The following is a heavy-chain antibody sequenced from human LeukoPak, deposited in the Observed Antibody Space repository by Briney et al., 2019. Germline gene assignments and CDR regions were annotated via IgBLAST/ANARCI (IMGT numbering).Heavy chain of an antibody. CDR2: IIPIFGTA. J-gene: IGHJ5*02. CDR1: GGTFSSYA. D-gene: IGHD2-15*01. V-gene: IGHV1-69*01. Sequence: ASVKVSCTASGGTFSSYAISWVRQAPGQGLEWMGGIIPIFGTANYAQKFQGRVTITADESTSTAYMELSSLRSEDTAVYYCARGVVAATDNWFDPWGQGTLVTVSS. CDR3: ARGVVAATDNWFDP.